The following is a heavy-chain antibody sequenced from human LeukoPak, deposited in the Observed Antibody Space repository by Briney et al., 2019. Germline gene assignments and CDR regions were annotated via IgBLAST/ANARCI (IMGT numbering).Heavy chain of an antibody. V-gene: IGHV3-23*01. CDR2: ISGSGGST. J-gene: IGHJ4*02. CDR3: AKVPAILYGSGSLYFDY. Sequence: GGSLRLSCAASGFTFSSYSMNWVRQAPGKGLEWVSAISGSGGSTYYADSVKGRFTISRDNSKNTLYLQMNSLRAEDTAVYYCAKVPAILYGSGSLYFDYWGQGTLVTVSS. D-gene: IGHD3-10*01. CDR1: GFTFSSYS.